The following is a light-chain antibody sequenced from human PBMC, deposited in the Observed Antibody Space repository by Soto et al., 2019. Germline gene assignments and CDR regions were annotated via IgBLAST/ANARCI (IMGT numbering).Light chain of an antibody. CDR3: ASWDDSLKGPL. Sequence: QSVLTQPPSVSAAPRQRVTISCSGSSSNIGNNAVNWYQHFPGKAPKLLIHFDDRVASGVSDRFSGSKSGTSASLAISGVQSEDEADYYCASWDDSLKGPLFGGGTKLTVL. V-gene: IGLV1-36*01. CDR2: FDD. J-gene: IGLJ3*02. CDR1: SSNIGNNA.